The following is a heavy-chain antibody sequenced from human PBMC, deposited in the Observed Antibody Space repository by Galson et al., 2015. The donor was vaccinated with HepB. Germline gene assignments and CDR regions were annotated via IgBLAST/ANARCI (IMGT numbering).Heavy chain of an antibody. J-gene: IGHJ4*02. D-gene: IGHD2-21*02. CDR1: GFTFSSYW. Sequence: SLRLSCAASGFTFSSYWMSWVRKAPGKGLEWVANIKQDGSEKYYVDSVKGRFTISRDNAKNSLYLQMNSLRAEDTAVYYCARARVTAIPSTPAYWGQGTLVTVSS. CDR3: ARARVTAIPSTPAY. CDR2: IKQDGSEK. V-gene: IGHV3-7*01.